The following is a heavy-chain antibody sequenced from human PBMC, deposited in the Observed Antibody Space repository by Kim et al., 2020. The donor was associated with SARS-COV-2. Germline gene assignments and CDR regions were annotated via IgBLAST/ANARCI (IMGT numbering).Heavy chain of an antibody. Sequence: SVTGRVTISRDNSKSSLYLQINSLRAEDTAVYYCARIVSSVAGLIYWYFDLWGRGTLVTVSS. CDR3: ARIVSSVAGLIYWYFDL. D-gene: IGHD6-19*01. J-gene: IGHJ2*01. V-gene: IGHV3-23*01.